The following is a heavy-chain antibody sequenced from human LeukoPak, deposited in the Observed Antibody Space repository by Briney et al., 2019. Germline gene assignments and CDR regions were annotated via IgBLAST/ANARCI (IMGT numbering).Heavy chain of an antibody. J-gene: IGHJ4*02. CDR1: GFTFSDYY. CDR3: ARVLIDYYGSGSYFFDY. V-gene: IGHV3-11*01. CDR2: ISSSGSTI. Sequence: GGSLRLSCAASGFTFSDYYMSWIRQAPGKGREWVSYISSSGSTIYYADSVKGRFTISRDNAKNSLYLQMNSLRAEDTAVYYCARVLIDYYGSGSYFFDYWGQGTLVTVSS. D-gene: IGHD3-10*01.